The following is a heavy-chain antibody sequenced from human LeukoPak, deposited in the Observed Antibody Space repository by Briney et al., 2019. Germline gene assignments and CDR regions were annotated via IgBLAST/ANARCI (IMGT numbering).Heavy chain of an antibody. V-gene: IGHV4-34*01. J-gene: IGHJ4*02. Sequence: PSETLSLTCAVYGGSFSGYYWSWIRQPPGKGLEWIGEINHSGSTNYNPSLKSRVTISVDTSKNQFSLKLSSVTAADTAVYYCARTPCSGGSCPFDYWGQGTLVTVSS. CDR2: INHSGST. CDR3: ARTPCSGGSCPFDY. D-gene: IGHD2-15*01. CDR1: GGSFSGYY.